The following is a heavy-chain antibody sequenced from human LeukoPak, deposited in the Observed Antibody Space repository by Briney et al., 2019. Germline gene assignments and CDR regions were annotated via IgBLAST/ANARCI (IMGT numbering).Heavy chain of an antibody. Sequence: ASVKVSCKASGYTFTSYAMHWVRQAPGQRLEWMGWINAGNGNTKYSQEFQGRVTITRDTSASTAYMELSSLRSEDMAVYYCARSPQHYDSSGYYFVGFDYRGQGTLVTVSS. J-gene: IGHJ4*02. V-gene: IGHV1-3*03. CDR1: GYTFTSYA. CDR3: ARSPQHYDSSGYYFVGFDY. D-gene: IGHD3-22*01. CDR2: INAGNGNT.